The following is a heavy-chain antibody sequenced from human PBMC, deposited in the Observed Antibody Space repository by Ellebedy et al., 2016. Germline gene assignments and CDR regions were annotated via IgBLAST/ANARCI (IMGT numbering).Heavy chain of an antibody. CDR1: GFTVSRNY. CDR3: ARQTDGGGGGDY. J-gene: IGHJ4*02. D-gene: IGHD3-16*01. V-gene: IGHV3-53*01. Sequence: GGSLRLXXAASGFTVSRNYMTWLRQAPGEGLECISAIYSGGGTYHADSVKGRFTISRDSSKNTLYLQMNSLRAEDTAVYYWARQTDGGGGGDYWGQGTLVTVSS. CDR2: IYSGGGT.